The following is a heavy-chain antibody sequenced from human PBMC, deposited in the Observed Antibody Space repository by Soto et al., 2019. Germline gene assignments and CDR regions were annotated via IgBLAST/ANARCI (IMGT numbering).Heavy chain of an antibody. CDR3: APERGGLSGADV. J-gene: IGHJ6*02. Sequence: GGSLRLSCAGSGFTLSNYEMNWVRQAPGKGLEWVSYISTGGSSIYYADSVKGRFTIARDNGKNSVYLQMSSLRAEDTATYYCAPERGGLSGADVWGQGNTVTVSS. D-gene: IGHD1-26*01. CDR1: GFTLSNYE. CDR2: ISTGGSSI. V-gene: IGHV3-48*03.